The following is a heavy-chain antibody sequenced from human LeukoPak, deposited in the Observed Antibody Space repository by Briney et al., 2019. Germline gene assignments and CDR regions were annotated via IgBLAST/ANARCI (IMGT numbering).Heavy chain of an antibody. CDR1: GGSISSYY. Sequence: PSETLSLTCTVSGGSISSYYWSWIRQPPGKGLEWIGYIYYSGSTNYNPSLKSRVTISVDTSKNQFSLKLSSVTAADTAVYYCARGPTMIVVDYWGQGTLVTVSS. CDR2: IYYSGST. J-gene: IGHJ4*02. CDR3: ARGPTMIVVDY. D-gene: IGHD3-22*01. V-gene: IGHV4-59*01.